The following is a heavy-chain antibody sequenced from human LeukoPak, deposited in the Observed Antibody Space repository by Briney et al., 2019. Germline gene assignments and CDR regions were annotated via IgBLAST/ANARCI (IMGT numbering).Heavy chain of an antibody. CDR2: IYQSGST. V-gene: IGHV4-38-2*02. J-gene: IGHJ5*02. D-gene: IGHD6-13*01. Sequence: SETLSLTCTVSGYSISSGYYWGWIRQPPGKGLEWIGSIYQSGSTYYNPSLKSRITISVDTSKNQFSLKMSSVTAADTAFYYCARDGGGYSSSWYNWFDPWGQGTLVTVSS. CDR1: GYSISSGYY. CDR3: ARDGGGYSSSWYNWFDP.